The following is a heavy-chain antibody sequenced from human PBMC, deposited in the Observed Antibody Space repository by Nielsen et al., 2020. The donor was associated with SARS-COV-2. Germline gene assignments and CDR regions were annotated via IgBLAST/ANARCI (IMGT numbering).Heavy chain of an antibody. J-gene: IGHJ1*01. V-gene: IGHV3-11*03. Sequence: GESLKIFCTASGFTFSDSFLSWIRQAPGRGLEWVSYISGSGSYTNYADSLKGRFTISRDNAKNSLYLQMDSLRADDTAFYYCARSGHCNGGICYFTEYFQDWGQGTLVTVSS. CDR2: ISGSGSYT. CDR1: GFTFSDSF. D-gene: IGHD2-15*01. CDR3: ARSGHCNGGICYFTEYFQD.